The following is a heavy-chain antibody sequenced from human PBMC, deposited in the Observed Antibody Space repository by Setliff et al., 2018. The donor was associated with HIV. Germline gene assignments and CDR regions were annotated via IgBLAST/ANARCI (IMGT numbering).Heavy chain of an antibody. CDR2: IHYSGST. D-gene: IGHD3-3*01. CDR1: GGSVSTGNYY. CDR3: ARIFGDQGYYYGMDV. V-gene: IGHV4-61*01. Sequence: SETLSLTCTVSGGSVSTGNYYWNWIRLPPGKGLEWIGYIHYSGSTNYNPSLKSRVTISVDTSKNQFSLKLSSVIAADTAVYYCARIFGDQGYYYGMDVWGQGTTVTVSS. J-gene: IGHJ6*02.